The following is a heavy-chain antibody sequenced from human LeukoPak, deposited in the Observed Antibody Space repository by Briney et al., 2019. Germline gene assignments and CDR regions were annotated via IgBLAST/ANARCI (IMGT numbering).Heavy chain of an antibody. CDR1: GYTFTGYY. CDR2: INPNSGGT. Sequence: ASVKVSCKASGYTFTGYYMHWVRQAPGQGLEWMGWINPNSGGTNYAQKFQGRVTMTRDTSVSTAYMELSRLRSDDTAVYYCARGRGVLRFLEWLLYGLGWFDPWGQGTLVTVSS. V-gene: IGHV1-2*02. J-gene: IGHJ5*02. D-gene: IGHD3-3*01. CDR3: ARGRGVLRFLEWLLYGLGWFDP.